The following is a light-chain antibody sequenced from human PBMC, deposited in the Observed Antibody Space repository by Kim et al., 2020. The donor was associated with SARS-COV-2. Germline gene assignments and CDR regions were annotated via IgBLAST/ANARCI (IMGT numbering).Light chain of an antibody. Sequence: SASVGDRVTSTCRASQSISSWLAWYQQKPGKAPKLLIYKASSLESGVPSRFSGSGSGTEFTLTISSLQPDDFATYYCQQYNSYCTFGQGTKVDIK. V-gene: IGKV1-5*03. CDR2: KAS. CDR3: QQYNSYCT. CDR1: QSISSW. J-gene: IGKJ1*01.